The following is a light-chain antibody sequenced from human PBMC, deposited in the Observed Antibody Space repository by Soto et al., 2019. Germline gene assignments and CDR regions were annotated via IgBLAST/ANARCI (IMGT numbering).Light chain of an antibody. J-gene: IGLJ1*01. V-gene: IGLV1-36*01. CDR1: SSNIGNNA. CDR2: YDD. CDR3: AAWDDSLIGYV. Sequence: QSVLTQPPSVSEAPRQRVTISCSGSSSNIGNNAVNWYQQLPGKAPKLLIYYDDLLPSGVSDRFSGSKSGTSASLAISGLQSEDEADYYCAAWDDSLIGYVFGTGTKLTV.